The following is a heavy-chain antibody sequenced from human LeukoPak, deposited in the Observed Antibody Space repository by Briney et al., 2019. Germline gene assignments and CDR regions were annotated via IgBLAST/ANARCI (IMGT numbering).Heavy chain of an antibody. CDR3: AKDESALRYFDWS. Sequence: GGSLRLSCAASGFTFSNYGMHWVRQAPGKGLEWVAIISYDGGNKYYAGSVKGRFTISRDNSKNTLYLQMNSLRAEDTAVYYCAKDESALRYFDWSWGQGTLVTVSS. V-gene: IGHV3-30*18. D-gene: IGHD3-9*01. CDR1: GFTFSNYG. J-gene: IGHJ5*02. CDR2: ISYDGGNK.